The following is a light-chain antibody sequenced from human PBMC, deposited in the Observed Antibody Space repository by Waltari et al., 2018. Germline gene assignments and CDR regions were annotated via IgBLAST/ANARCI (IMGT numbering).Light chain of an antibody. V-gene: IGLV3-1*01. Sequence: SYELTQPPSVSVSPGQTASIPSPGDHLGDKYACWYQQKPGQSPVLVIYQDSKRPSGIPERFSGSNSGNTATLTISGTQAMDEADYYCQAWDSSTVVFGGGTKLTVL. CDR2: QDS. CDR1: HLGDKY. CDR3: QAWDSSTVV. J-gene: IGLJ2*01.